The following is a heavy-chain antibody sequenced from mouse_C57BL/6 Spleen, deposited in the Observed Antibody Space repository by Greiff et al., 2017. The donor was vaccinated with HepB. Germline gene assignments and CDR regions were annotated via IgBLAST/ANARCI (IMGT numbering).Heavy chain of an antibody. V-gene: IGHV1-69*01. Sequence: QVQLQQPGAELVMPGASVKLSCKASGYTFTSYWMHWVKQRPGQGLEWIGEIDPSDSYTKYKQKFKGKSKLTVEKSSSTASMQLSILTSEDSAVYYCARDYGSSYGFAYWGQGTLVTVSA. CDR1: GYTFTSYW. CDR3: ARDYGSSYGFAY. D-gene: IGHD1-1*01. CDR2: IDPSDSYT. J-gene: IGHJ3*01.